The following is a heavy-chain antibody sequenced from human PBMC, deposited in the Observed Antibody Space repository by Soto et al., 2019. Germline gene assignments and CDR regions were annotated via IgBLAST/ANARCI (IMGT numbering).Heavy chain of an antibody. CDR2: ISAYNSNT. CDR1: GYTFTSYG. J-gene: IGHJ4*02. V-gene: IGHV1-18*01. D-gene: IGHD2-15*01. CDR3: ARVVSPDIVVVVAASFDY. Sequence: QVQLVQSGAEVKKPGASVKVSCKASGYTFTSYGISWVRQAPGQVLEWMGWISAYNSNTNYAQKLQGRVTMTTDTSTRTAYMELRSLRSDDTAVYYCARVVSPDIVVVVAASFDYWRQGTLVTVSS.